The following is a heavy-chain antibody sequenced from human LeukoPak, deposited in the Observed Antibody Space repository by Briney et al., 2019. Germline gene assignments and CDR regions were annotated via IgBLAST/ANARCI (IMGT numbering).Heavy chain of an antibody. CDR3: ARTTIAATGPDY. CDR1: GFTFSDYS. Sequence: GGSLRLSCVASGFTFSDYSMNWVRQAPGKGLEWLSYISSSSSAIYYADSLKGRFTISRDNAKNSLYLQMNSLRDEDTAVYYCARTTIAATGPDYWGQGTLVTVSS. CDR2: ISSSSSAI. V-gene: IGHV3-48*02. J-gene: IGHJ4*02. D-gene: IGHD6-13*01.